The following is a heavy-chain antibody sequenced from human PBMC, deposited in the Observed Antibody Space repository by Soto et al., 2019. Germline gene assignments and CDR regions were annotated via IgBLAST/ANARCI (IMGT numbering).Heavy chain of an antibody. Sequence: GSLRLSCAASGFTFSSYAMSWVRQAPGKGLEWVSAISGSGGSTYYADPVKGRFTISRDNSKTTLYLQMNRLRAEDTAVYYCSNGGEYTIFGNYFDFCCQATLVTVSS. D-gene: IGHD3-3*01. V-gene: IGHV3-23*01. CDR1: GFTFSSYA. J-gene: IGHJ4*02. CDR2: ISGSGGST. CDR3: SNGGEYTIFGNYFDF.